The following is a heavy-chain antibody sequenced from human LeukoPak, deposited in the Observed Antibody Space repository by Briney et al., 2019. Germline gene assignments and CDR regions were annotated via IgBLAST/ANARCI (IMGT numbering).Heavy chain of an antibody. D-gene: IGHD3-16*01. Sequence: PGGSLRLSCAASGFTFSTYAMSWVRQAPGKGLEWVSTLSSNGGTSYYADSVKGRFTISRGNAKNTLYLQMNSLRAEDTAIYYCANRGRMAVGSYYFDYWGQGTLVTVSS. CDR3: ANRGRMAVGSYYFDY. V-gene: IGHV3-23*01. J-gene: IGHJ4*02. CDR1: GFTFSTYA. CDR2: LSSNGGTS.